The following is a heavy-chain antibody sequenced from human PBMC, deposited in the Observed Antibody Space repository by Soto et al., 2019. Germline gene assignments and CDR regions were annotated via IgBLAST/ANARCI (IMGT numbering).Heavy chain of an antibody. V-gene: IGHV1-58*01. J-gene: IGHJ6*02. CDR1: VFTFTSYV. CDR3: ARHWDTAMVTKDYYYYGMDV. Sequence: NRARKGAVFTFTSYVVRWRSQARGQRLEWIGWIVVGSGNTNYAQKFQERVTITRDMSTSTAYLQWSSLKASDTAMYYCARHWDTAMVTKDYYYYGMDVWGQGTTVTVSS. D-gene: IGHD5-18*01. CDR2: IVVGSGNT.